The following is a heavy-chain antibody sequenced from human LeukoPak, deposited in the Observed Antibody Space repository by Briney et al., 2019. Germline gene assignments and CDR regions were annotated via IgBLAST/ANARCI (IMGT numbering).Heavy chain of an antibody. J-gene: IGHJ5*02. CDR3: AKDLSPYGSGSNWFDP. Sequence: GSLRLSCAASGFTFSDYYMSWIRQAPGKGLEWVSYISSSGSTIYYADSVKGRFTISRDNAKNSLYLQMNSLRAEDTAVYYCAKDLSPYGSGSNWFDPWGQGTLVTVSS. V-gene: IGHV3-11*01. CDR2: ISSSGSTI. D-gene: IGHD3-10*01. CDR1: GFTFSDYY.